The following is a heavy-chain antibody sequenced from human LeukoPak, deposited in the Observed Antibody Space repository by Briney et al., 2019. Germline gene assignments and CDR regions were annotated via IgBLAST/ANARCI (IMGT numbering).Heavy chain of an antibody. CDR3: ARDFSYDYVWGTYYDY. J-gene: IGHJ4*02. CDR2: INTNTGNP. CDR1: GYIFTSYA. D-gene: IGHD3-16*01. Sequence: ASVKVSCKASGYIFTSYAMNWVRQAPGQGLEWMGWINTNTGNPTYAQGFTGRFVFSLDTPVSTAYLQISSLKAEDTAVYYCARDFSYDYVWGTYYDYWGQGTLVTVSS. V-gene: IGHV7-4-1*02.